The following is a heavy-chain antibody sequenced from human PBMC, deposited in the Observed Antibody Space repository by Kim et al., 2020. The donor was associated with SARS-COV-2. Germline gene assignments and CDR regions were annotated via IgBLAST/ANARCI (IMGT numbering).Heavy chain of an antibody. J-gene: IGHJ6*02. V-gene: IGHV3-11*06. Sequence: GGSLRLSCTASGFTFSNYYMSWIRQAPGKGLEWVSYISSSSSYTKYADSVKGRFTISRDDAKNSLYLQMNGLRADDTAVYYCARALSLPVARGAAGMDVWGQGTTVTVSS. CDR1: GFTFSNYY. CDR2: ISSSSSYT. D-gene: IGHD3-10*01. CDR3: ARALSLPVARGAAGMDV.